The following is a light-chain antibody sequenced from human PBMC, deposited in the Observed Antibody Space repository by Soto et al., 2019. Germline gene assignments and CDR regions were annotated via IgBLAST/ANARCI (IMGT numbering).Light chain of an antibody. CDR1: QSVTTR. CDR3: QQYGSSPIT. CDR2: DAS. V-gene: IGKV3-20*01. Sequence: IVLTQSPGTLSLSPGERVTLSCRASQSVTTRLAWYQHKPGQAPRLLIYDASNRATGIPDRFSGSGSGTDFTLTISRLEPEDFAVYYCQQYGSSPITFGQGTRLEIK. J-gene: IGKJ5*01.